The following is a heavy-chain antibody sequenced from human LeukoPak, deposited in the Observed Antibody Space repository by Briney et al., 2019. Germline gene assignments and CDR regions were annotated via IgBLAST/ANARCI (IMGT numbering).Heavy chain of an antibody. CDR1: GFTFSSYS. J-gene: IGHJ4*02. V-gene: IGHV3-21*01. Sequence: GGSLRLSCAASGFTFSSYSMNWVRQAPGKGLEWVSSISSSSSYIYYADSVKGRFTISRDNSKNTLYLQMNSLRAEDTAVYYCAKEQWGKKYCSGGSCYLAIDYWGQGTLVTVSS. D-gene: IGHD2-15*01. CDR2: ISSSSSYI. CDR3: AKEQWGKKYCSGGSCYLAIDY.